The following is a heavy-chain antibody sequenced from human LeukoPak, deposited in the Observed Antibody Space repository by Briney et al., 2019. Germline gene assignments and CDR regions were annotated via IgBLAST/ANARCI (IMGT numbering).Heavy chain of an antibody. V-gene: IGHV3-23*01. CDR3: AKINRGQVAGHVDF. Sequence: AGGSLRLSCAASGFTLSSYAMSRVRHSPGKGLDWVSAISAGGGNTYYADSVKGRFTISRDNSKNTLYLHINSLRAEDTALYYCAKINRGQVAGHVDFWGQGTLVSVSS. J-gene: IGHJ4*02. D-gene: IGHD6-19*01. CDR2: ISAGGGNT. CDR1: GFTLSSYA.